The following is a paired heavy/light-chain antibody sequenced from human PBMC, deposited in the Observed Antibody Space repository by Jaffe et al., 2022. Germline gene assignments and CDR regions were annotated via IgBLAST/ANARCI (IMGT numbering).Light chain of an antibody. CDR2: RAS. Sequence: DIVMTQSPDSLAVSLGERATINCKSSQSVLSISNNKDSLAWYQQKPGQPPKLLIYRASTRESGVPDRFSGSGSGTDFTLTISSLQAEDVAVYYCQQYYTNPTFGPGTKVDIK. J-gene: IGKJ3*01. CDR3: QQYYTNPT. CDR1: QSVLSISNNKDS. V-gene: IGKV4-1*01.
Heavy chain of an antibody. V-gene: IGHV1-3*01. CDR3: ATGQHSNSWTIDY. Sequence: QVQIVQSGAEVKKPGASVKVSCKASGYTFTNYAIHWVRQAPGQSLEWMGWINPDNGNTGKSQKFQARVTITRDTSASTANMELSSLTSEDTAVYYCATGQHSNSWTIDYWGQGTLVTVSS. D-gene: IGHD6-6*01. CDR2: INPDNGNT. CDR1: GYTFTNYA. J-gene: IGHJ4*02.